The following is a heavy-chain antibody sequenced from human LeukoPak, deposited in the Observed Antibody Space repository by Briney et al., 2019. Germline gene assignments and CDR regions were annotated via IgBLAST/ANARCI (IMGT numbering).Heavy chain of an antibody. CDR3: ARDDYLSF. CDR2: LFTYGST. J-gene: IGHJ4*02. D-gene: IGHD4-11*01. V-gene: IGHV3-53*01. Sequence: GGSLRLSCAASGFSVSNAYMSWVRQAPGKGLEWVSVLFTYGSTYYADSVKGRFTVSRDNSENTLYLQMNSLRAEDTAVYYCARDDYLSFWGQGTLVTVSS. CDR1: GFSVSNAY.